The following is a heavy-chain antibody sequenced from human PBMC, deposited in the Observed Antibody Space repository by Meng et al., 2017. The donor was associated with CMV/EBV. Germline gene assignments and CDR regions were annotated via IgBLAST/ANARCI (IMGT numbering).Heavy chain of an antibody. Sequence: ESLKTPRAASGFTISSNYMTRVRQAPGKGLEWVSLIYSGGSTYHAASVKGRFTISRDNSKNTLFLQMNSLRAEDTAVYYCARWDIVTTFRKDYYYYGMDVWGQGTTVTVSS. CDR1: GFTISSNY. V-gene: IGHV3-53*01. CDR2: IYSGGST. J-gene: IGHJ6*02. CDR3: ARWDIVTTFRKDYYYYGMDV. D-gene: IGHD5-12*01.